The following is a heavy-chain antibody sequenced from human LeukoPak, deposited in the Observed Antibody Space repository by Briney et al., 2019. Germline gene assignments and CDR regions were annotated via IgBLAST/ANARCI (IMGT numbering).Heavy chain of an antibody. Sequence: GGSLRLSCAASGFTFSSYAMHWVRQAPGKGLEWVAVISYDGSNKYYADSVKGRFTISRDNSKNTLYLQMNSLRAEDTAVYYCASPPYYDSSGYWSGFDYWGQGTLVTVSS. CDR1: GFTFSSYA. D-gene: IGHD3-22*01. J-gene: IGHJ4*02. CDR2: ISYDGSNK. V-gene: IGHV3-30*04. CDR3: ASPPYYDSSGYWSGFDY.